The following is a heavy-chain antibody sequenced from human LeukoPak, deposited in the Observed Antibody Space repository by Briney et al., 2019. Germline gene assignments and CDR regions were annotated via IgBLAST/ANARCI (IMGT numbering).Heavy chain of an antibody. CDR3: AREGGYSYGVDYYYYMDV. V-gene: IGHV4-61*02. Sequence: SETLSLTCTVSGGSISSGSYYWSWIRQPAGKGLEWIGRIYTSGSTNYNPSLKSRVTISVDTSKNQFSLKLSSVTAADTAVYYCAREGGYSYGVDYYYYMDVWGKGTTVTISS. CDR2: IYTSGST. D-gene: IGHD5-18*01. CDR1: GGSISSGSYY. J-gene: IGHJ6*03.